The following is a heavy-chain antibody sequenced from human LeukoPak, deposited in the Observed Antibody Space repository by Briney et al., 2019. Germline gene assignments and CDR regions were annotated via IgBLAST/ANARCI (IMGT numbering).Heavy chain of an antibody. CDR3: ARRGGYSYGYSGGYFDH. Sequence: SETLSLTCTVSGDSISSSHYYWGWIRQPPGRGLEWIGNIYSSGSTYYSPSLKSRVIISVDTSKNQFSLRLSSVTAADTAVYYCARRGGYSYGYSGGYFDHWGQGTLVTVSS. V-gene: IGHV4-39*07. D-gene: IGHD5-18*01. CDR1: GDSISSSHYY. CDR2: IYSSGST. J-gene: IGHJ4*02.